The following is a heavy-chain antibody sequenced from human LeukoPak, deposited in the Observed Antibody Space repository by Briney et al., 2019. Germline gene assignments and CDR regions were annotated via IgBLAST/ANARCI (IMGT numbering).Heavy chain of an antibody. CDR3: ARTPHGAELVDY. J-gene: IGHJ4*02. D-gene: IGHD1-7*01. V-gene: IGHV4-38-2*02. CDR2: IYHSGST. CDR1: GYSISSGYY. Sequence: PSETLSLTCTVSGYSISSGYYRGWIRQPPGKGLEWIGSIYHSGSTYYNPSLKSRVTISVDTSKNQFSLKLSSVTAADTAVYYCARTPHGAELVDYWGQGTLVTVSS.